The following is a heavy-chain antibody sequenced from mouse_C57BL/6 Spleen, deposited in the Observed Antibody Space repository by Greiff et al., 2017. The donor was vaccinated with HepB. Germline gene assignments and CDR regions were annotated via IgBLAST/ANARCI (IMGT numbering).Heavy chain of an antibody. CDR2: INPSTGGT. CDR3: ARDPYSNYGY. Sequence: EVQLQQSGPELVKPEASVKISCKASGYSFTGYYMNWVKQSPEKSLEWIGEINPSTGGTTYNQKFKAKATLTVDKSSSTAYMQLKSLTSEDSAVYYCARDPYSNYGYWGQGTTLTVSS. D-gene: IGHD2-5*01. CDR1: GYSFTGYY. J-gene: IGHJ2*01. V-gene: IGHV1-42*01.